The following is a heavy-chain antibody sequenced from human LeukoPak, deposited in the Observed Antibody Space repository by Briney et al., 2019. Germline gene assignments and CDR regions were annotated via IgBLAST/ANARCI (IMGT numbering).Heavy chain of an antibody. CDR1: GFTFSSYG. CDR3: AKLTKSESPHAFDI. CDR2: ISYDGSNK. J-gene: IGHJ3*02. Sequence: PGGSLRLSCAASGFTFSSYGMHWVRQAPGKGLEWVAVISYDGSNKYYADSVKGRFTISRDNSKNTLYLQMNSLRAEDTAVYYCAKLTKSESPHAFDIWGQGTMVTVSS. D-gene: IGHD2-8*01. V-gene: IGHV3-30*18.